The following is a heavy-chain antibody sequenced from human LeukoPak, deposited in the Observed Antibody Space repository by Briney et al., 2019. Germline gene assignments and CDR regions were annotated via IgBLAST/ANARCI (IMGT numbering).Heavy chain of an antibody. CDR3: ARVSVEGRGPPRYRFDS. CDR1: GSSIKSGYY. J-gene: IGHJ4*02. V-gene: IGHV4-38-2*02. Sequence: SETLSLTCSVSGSSIKSGYYWAWIRQAPGKGLEWIGSIFNTGNTFYNPSLKSRVTISVDTSKNQFFLTLTSVTAADTALFYCARVSVEGRGPPRYRFDSWGQGTLVAVSS. CDR2: IFNTGNT. D-gene: IGHD3-10*01.